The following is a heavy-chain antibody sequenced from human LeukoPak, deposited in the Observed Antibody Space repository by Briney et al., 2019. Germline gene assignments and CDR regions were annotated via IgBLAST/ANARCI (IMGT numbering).Heavy chain of an antibody. CDR3: ARGGVYYYHSSGYSLFDY. CDR1: GFTFSSYA. V-gene: IGHV3-23*01. CDR2: ISGSGGST. Sequence: PGGSLRLSCAASGFTFSSYAMSWVRQAPGKGLEWVSAISGSGGSTYYADSVKGRFTISRDNSKNTLYLQMNSLRAEDTAVYYCARGGVYYYHSSGYSLFDYWGQGTLVTVSS. D-gene: IGHD3-22*01. J-gene: IGHJ4*02.